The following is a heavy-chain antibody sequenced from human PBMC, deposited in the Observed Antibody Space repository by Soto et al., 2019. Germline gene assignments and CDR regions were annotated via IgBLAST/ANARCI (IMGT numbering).Heavy chain of an antibody. CDR3: ATRPNYDYVWGSYDY. CDR1: GYTFTNFG. V-gene: IGHV1-18*01. CDR2: ISAYNGNT. Sequence: ASVKVSCKASGYTFTNFGISWVRQAPGQGLEWMGWISAYNGNTNYAQKFQGRVTMTRNTSISTAYMELSSLRSEYTAVYYCATRPNYDYVWGSYDYWGQGTLVTVSS. D-gene: IGHD3-16*01. J-gene: IGHJ4*02.